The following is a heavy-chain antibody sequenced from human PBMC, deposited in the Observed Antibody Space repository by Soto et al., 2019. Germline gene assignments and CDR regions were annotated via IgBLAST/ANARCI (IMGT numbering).Heavy chain of an antibody. V-gene: IGHV4-39*02. J-gene: IGHJ6*03. CDR3: ASKLLVVPPAIHV. Sequence: PSETLSLTCTVSGESMTSTNHYWGWIRQPPGKGLEWVATIFHTGTTYYNPSLMSRVSISVDTSKNHFSLRLSSVTAADTAVYYCASKLLVVPPAIHVWAKVITVT. D-gene: IGHD2-2*02. CDR2: IFHTGTT. CDR1: GESMTSTNHY.